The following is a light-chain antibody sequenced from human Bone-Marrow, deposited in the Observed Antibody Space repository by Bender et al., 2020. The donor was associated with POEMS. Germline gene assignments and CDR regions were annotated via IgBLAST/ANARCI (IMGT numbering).Light chain of an antibody. CDR3: SAWDDSLSGWV. CDR2: YDQ. CDR1: SSNIGNHG. J-gene: IGLJ3*02. V-gene: IGLV1-36*01. Sequence: QSVVTQPPSLSEAPRQRVTISCSGSSSNIGNHGFIWYQQLPGEAPKLLIYYDQLLTPGFSHRFSASKSGTSASLAISELQSEDEALYYCSAWDDSLSGWVFGGGTKLTV.